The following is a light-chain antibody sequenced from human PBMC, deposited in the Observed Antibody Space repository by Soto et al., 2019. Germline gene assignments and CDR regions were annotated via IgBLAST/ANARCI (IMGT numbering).Light chain of an antibody. Sequence: QSVLTQPASVSGSPGQSITISCIGSSSDVGGYNYVSWYQHHPGRVPKPMIFEVSDRPSGVSNRFSGSKSGNTAYLTISGLQAEDEADYYCSSFSSTSTIIFGGGTKLTVL. CDR2: EVS. V-gene: IGLV2-14*01. J-gene: IGLJ2*01. CDR3: SSFSSTSTII. CDR1: SSDVGGYNY.